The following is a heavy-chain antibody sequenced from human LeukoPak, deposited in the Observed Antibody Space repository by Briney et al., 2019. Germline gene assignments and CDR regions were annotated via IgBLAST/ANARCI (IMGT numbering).Heavy chain of an antibody. Sequence: PGGSLRLSCVASGFTFSSYSMSWVRQAPGKGLEWVSVIYSGGSTYYADSVKGRFTISRDNSKNTLYLQMNSLRAEDTAVYYCARHSSSWYRDAFDIWGQGTMVTVSS. CDR1: GFTFSSYS. CDR3: ARHSSSWYRDAFDI. D-gene: IGHD6-13*01. CDR2: IYSGGST. J-gene: IGHJ3*02. V-gene: IGHV3-66*04.